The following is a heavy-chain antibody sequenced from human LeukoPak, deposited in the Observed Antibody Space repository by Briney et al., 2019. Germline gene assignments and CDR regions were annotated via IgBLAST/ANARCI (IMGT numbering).Heavy chain of an antibody. CDR1: GGSISSGGYY. J-gene: IGHJ4*02. CDR2: IYYSGST. Sequence: SETLSLTCTVSGGSISSGGYYWSWIRQHPGKGLEWIGYIYYSGSTYYNPSLKSRVTISVDTSKNQFSLKLSSVTAADTAVYYCARVADCSGGSCSFDYWGQGTLVTVSS. D-gene: IGHD2-15*01. V-gene: IGHV4-31*03. CDR3: ARVADCSGGSCSFDY.